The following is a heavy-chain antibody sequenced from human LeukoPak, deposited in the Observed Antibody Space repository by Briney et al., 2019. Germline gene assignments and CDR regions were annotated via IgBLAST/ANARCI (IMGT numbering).Heavy chain of an antibody. D-gene: IGHD2-2*01. V-gene: IGHV4-38-2*02. CDR2: IYHSGST. Sequence: PSETLSLTCAVSGYSISSGYYWGWSRQPPGKGLQWSGSIYHSGSTSYNPSLKSRLSIAVDTSKHQYSLKLSSVTAADTALYYCARDRPTPGYQLLRVDYYYGMDVWGKGTTVTVSS. CDR1: GYSISSGYY. CDR3: ARDRPTPGYQLLRVDYYYGMDV. J-gene: IGHJ6*04.